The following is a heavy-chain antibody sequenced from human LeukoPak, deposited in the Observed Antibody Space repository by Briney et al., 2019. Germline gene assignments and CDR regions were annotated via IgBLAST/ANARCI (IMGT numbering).Heavy chain of an antibody. J-gene: IGHJ6*03. CDR3: ARTPAERNYDFWSGGDTYYYYMDV. CDR1: GYTFTSYY. Sequence: ASVKVSCKASGYTFTSYYMHWVRQAPGQGLEWMGIINPSGGSTSYAQKFQGRVTMTRDTSTSTVYMELSSLRSEDTAVYYCARTPAERNYDFWSGGDTYYYYMDVWGKGTTVTVSS. D-gene: IGHD3-3*01. V-gene: IGHV1-46*01. CDR2: INPSGGST.